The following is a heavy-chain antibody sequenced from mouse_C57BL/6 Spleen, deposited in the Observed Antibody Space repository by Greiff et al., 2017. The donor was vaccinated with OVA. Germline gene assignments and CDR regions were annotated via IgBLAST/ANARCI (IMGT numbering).Heavy chain of an antibody. V-gene: IGHV1-52*01. Sequence: QVQLKQPGAELVRPGSSVKLSCKASGYTFTSYWMHWVKQRPIQGLEWIGNIDPSDSETHYNQKFKDKATLTVDKSSSTAYMQLSSLTSEDSAVYYCARFPHYYGSSYPYYFDYWGQGTTLTVSS. J-gene: IGHJ2*01. CDR3: ARFPHYYGSSYPYYFDY. D-gene: IGHD1-1*01. CDR2: IDPSDSET. CDR1: GYTFTSYW.